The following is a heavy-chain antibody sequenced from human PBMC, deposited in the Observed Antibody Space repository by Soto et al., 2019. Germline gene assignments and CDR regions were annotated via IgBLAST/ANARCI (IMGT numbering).Heavy chain of an antibody. CDR3: ARGRYSSGWPGSYYYGMDV. D-gene: IGHD6-19*01. CDR2: ISYDGSNK. J-gene: IGHJ6*02. Sequence: QVQLVESGGGVVQPGRSLRLSCAASGFTFSSYAMHWVRQAPGKGLEWVAVISYDGSNKYYADSVKGRFTISRDNSKNTLYLKINSLRAEDTAVYYCARGRYSSGWPGSYYYGMDVWGQGTTVTVSS. V-gene: IGHV3-30-3*01. CDR1: GFTFSSYA.